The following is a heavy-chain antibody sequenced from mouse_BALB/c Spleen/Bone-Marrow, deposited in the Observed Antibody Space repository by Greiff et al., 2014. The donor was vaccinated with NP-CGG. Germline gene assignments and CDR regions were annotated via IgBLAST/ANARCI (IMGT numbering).Heavy chain of an antibody. V-gene: IGHV4-1*02. CDR1: GFAFSGYW. CDR2: INPDSNTI. CDR3: GRRGYYGRFAY. D-gene: IGHD2-3*01. J-gene: IGHJ3*01. Sequence: EVQRVESGGGLVQPARSLSLTCAVSGFAFSGYWVGWVRQPPGKGLEWIGGINPDSNTINDTPSLQDRFIISRDNTKNTLYLQMSKVISEDTALYYCGRRGYYGRFAYWGQGTLVTVSS.